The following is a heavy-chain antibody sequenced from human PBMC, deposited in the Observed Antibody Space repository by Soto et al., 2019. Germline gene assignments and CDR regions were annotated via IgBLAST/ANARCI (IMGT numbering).Heavy chain of an antibody. CDR2: INPSGGST. CDR3: ARDSRKLPRDIVVVVATISNWFDP. D-gene: IGHD2-15*01. Sequence: ASVKVSCKASGYTFTSYYMHCVRQAPGQGLEWMGIINPSGGSTSYAQKFQGRVTMTRDTSTSTVYMELSSLRSEDTAVYYCARDSRKLPRDIVVVVATISNWFDPWGQGTLVTVSS. J-gene: IGHJ5*02. CDR1: GYTFTSYY. V-gene: IGHV1-46*03.